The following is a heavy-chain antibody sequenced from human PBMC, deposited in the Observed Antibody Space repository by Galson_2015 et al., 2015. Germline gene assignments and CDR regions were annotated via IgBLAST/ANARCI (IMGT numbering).Heavy chain of an antibody. CDR3: ARSGGGSGSYYSYYYYYMDV. Sequence: VKVSCKASGYTFTSYGISWVRQAPGQGLEWMGWISAYNGNTNYAQNLQGRVTMTTDTSTGTAYMELRSLRSDDTAVYYCARSGGGSGSYYSYYYYYMDVWGKGTTVTVSS. J-gene: IGHJ6*03. D-gene: IGHD3-10*01. V-gene: IGHV1-18*01. CDR1: GYTFTSYG. CDR2: ISAYNGNT.